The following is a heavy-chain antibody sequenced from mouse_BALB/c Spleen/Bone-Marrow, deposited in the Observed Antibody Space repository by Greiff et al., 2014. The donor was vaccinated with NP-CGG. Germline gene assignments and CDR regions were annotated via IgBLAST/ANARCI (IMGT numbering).Heavy chain of an antibody. J-gene: IGHJ1*01. D-gene: IGHD2-4*01. Sequence: EVQLVESGGGLAKPGGSLQLSCAASGFPFSTYAMSWVRQTPGKRLEWVATISSSGSYTYYPDSVKGRFTISRDNAKNTLYLQMSSLRSEDTAMFYCSRLRMITTYFDVWGAGTTVTVSS. V-gene: IGHV5-9-3*01. CDR2: ISSSGSYT. CDR3: SRLRMITTYFDV. CDR1: GFPFSTYA.